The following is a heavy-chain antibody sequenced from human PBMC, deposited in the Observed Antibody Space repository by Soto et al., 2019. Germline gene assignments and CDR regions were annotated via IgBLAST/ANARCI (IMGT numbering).Heavy chain of an antibody. CDR1: GFILRNYW. Sequence: GGSLRLSCADSGFILRNYWMSWVRQAPGMGLQWVASIKEDGSEKYYVDPVKGRFTISRENAKNSLYLQMSSLKASDTAIYYCARHILQGRYNWNYVWFDPWGQGTLVTVS. J-gene: IGHJ5*02. CDR3: ARHILQGRYNWNYVWFDP. V-gene: IGHV3-7*03. D-gene: IGHD1-7*01. CDR2: IKEDGSEK.